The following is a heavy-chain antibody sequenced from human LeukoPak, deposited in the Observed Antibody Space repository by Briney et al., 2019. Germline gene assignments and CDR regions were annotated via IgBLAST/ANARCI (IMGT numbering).Heavy chain of an antibody. CDR2: ISYDGSNK. V-gene: IGHV3-30*18. D-gene: IGHD2-15*01. J-gene: IGHJ4*02. CDR1: GFTFSGYG. Sequence: GRSLRLSCVVSGFTFSGYGMHWVRQAPGKGLDGVAVISYDGSNKYYADSVKGRFTISRDNSKNTLYLQVNSLRAEDTAVYYCAKGGPYCSGGSCLSYFDSWGQGTLVTVSS. CDR3: AKGGPYCSGGSCLSYFDS.